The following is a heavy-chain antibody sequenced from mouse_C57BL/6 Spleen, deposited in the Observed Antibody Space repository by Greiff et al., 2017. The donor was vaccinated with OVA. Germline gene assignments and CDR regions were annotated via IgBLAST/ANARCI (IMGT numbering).Heavy chain of an antibody. CDR3: ARSTMITTRYFDV. V-gene: IGHV1-52*01. Sequence: QVQLQQPGAELVRPGSSVKLSCKASGYTFTSYWMHWVKQRPIQGLEWIGNIDPSDSETHYNQKFKDKATLTVDKSSSTAYMQLSSLTSEDSAVYYCARSTMITTRYFDVWGTGTTVTVSS. CDR1: GYTFTSYW. J-gene: IGHJ1*03. D-gene: IGHD2-4*01. CDR2: IDPSDSET.